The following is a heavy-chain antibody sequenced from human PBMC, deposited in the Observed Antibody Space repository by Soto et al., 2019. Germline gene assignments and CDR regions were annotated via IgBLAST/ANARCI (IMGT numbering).Heavy chain of an antibody. D-gene: IGHD2-15*01. CDR3: ARGESGSWYGAGNSFDP. CDR2: MNPNSGNT. Sequence: ASVKVSCKASGYTFTSYDINWVRQATGQGLEWMGWMNPNSGNTGYAQKFQGRVTMTRNTSISTAYMELSSLRSEDTAVYYCARGESGSWYGAGNSFDPWGQGTLVTVSS. CDR1: GYTFTSYD. V-gene: IGHV1-8*01. J-gene: IGHJ5*02.